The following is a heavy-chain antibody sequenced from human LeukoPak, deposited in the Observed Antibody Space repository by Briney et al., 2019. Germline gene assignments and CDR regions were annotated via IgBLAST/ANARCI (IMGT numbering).Heavy chain of an antibody. CDR1: GFTFSSYA. V-gene: IGHV3-23*01. Sequence: GGSLRLSCTTSGFTFSSYAMTWVRQAPGKGLEWISALSGSGTTTYYANSVKGRFAVYRDNAKNSLYLQMNSLGHEDSAVYYCARRPYQDVSGRLSDVWGQGTTVTVSS. D-gene: IGHD6-19*01. CDR3: ARRPYQDVSGRLSDV. J-gene: IGHJ6*02. CDR2: LSGSGTTT.